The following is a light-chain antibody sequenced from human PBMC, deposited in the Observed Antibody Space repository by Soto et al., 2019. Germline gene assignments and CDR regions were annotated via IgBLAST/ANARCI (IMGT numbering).Light chain of an antibody. CDR1: QDIRKY. J-gene: IGKJ4*01. CDR3: QQSYSTPLT. Sequence: IQMTQSPSSLSASVGDRVTITFQATQDIRKYLNWYQQKPGKAPKLLIYDASSLETGVPSRFSGSGSGTDFTLTISSLQPEDFATYYCQQSYSTPLTFGGGTKVDIK. CDR2: DAS. V-gene: IGKV1-39*01.